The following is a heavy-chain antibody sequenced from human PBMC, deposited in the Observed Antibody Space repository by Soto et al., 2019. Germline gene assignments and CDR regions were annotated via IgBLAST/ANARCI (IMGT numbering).Heavy chain of an antibody. J-gene: IGHJ6*02. V-gene: IGHV1-2*04. CDR1: GYTFTGYY. CDR3: ARQDYYYYGMDV. CDR2: INPNSGGT. Sequence: GASVKVSCKASGYTFTGYYMHWVRQAPGQGLEWMGWINPNSGGTNYAQKFQGWVTMTRDTPISTAYMELSRLRSDDTAVYYCARQDYYYYGMDVWGQGTTVTVSS.